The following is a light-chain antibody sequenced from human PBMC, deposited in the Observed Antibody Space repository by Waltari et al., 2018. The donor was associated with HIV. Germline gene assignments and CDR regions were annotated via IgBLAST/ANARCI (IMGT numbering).Light chain of an antibody. V-gene: IGLV2-14*01. Sequence: QSALTQPASVSGSLGQSITVSCTGTTSDIGDYDYVSWYQQLPDKAPTLIIYEVSNRPSGVSHRFSGSKSGNTASLTISGLQSDDESTYFRSSYTAANTILFGGGTKLTVL. CDR3: SSYTAANTIL. CDR2: EVS. J-gene: IGLJ2*01. CDR1: TSDIGDYDY.